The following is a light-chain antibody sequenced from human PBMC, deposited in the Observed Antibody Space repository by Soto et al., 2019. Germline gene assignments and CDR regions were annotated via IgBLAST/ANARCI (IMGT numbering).Light chain of an antibody. V-gene: IGKV3-15*01. CDR3: QQHDSWPRT. Sequence: EIVLTQSPGTLSLSPGERATVSCRSSQSVSNNYLAWYQQKSGQSPRLLIYDVSTRATGVPARFGGSGSGTEFTLTISSLQSEDFAVYYCQQHDSWPRTFGQGTKVDIK. CDR1: QSVSNN. CDR2: DVS. J-gene: IGKJ1*01.